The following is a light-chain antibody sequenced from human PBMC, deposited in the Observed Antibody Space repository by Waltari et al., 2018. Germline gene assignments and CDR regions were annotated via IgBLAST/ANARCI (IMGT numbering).Light chain of an antibody. J-gene: IGKJ3*01. Sequence: DIQMTQSPSSLSASVGDRVTITCQASQDISNYLNWYQHKPGKAPKLLIYDAYNLENGVPSRLSGSGSGTDFTFTISSLQPEDIATYYCQQYDNLLFTFGPGTKVDIK. V-gene: IGKV1-33*01. CDR2: DAY. CDR1: QDISNY. CDR3: QQYDNLLFT.